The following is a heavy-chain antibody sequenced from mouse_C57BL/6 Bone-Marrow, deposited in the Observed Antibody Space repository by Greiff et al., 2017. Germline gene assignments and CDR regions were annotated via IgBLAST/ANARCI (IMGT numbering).Heavy chain of an antibody. CDR1: GYTFTNYW. CDR3: ARSYDYDDYTMDY. D-gene: IGHD2-4*01. CDR2: MHPNGGSP. Sequence: QVQLQQPGAELVKPGASVKLSCKASGYTFTNYWMHWVKQRPGQGLEWIGMMHPNGGSPDYNEKFKSEATLRVDNASRTAYMELSSLTSEDSAVYYCARSYDYDDYTMDYWGQGTSVTVAS. J-gene: IGHJ4*01. V-gene: IGHV1-64*01.